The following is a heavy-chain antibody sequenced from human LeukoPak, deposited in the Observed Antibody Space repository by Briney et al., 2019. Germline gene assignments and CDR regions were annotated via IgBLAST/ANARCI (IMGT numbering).Heavy chain of an antibody. Sequence: GRSPRLSCAASGFTFSSYAMHWVRQAPGKGLEWVAVISYDGSNKYYADSVKGRFTISRDNSKNTLYLQMNSLRAEDTAVYYCARGTYGDYPSFDYWGQGTLVTVSS. CDR3: ARGTYGDYPSFDY. V-gene: IGHV3-30-3*01. D-gene: IGHD4-17*01. CDR2: ISYDGSNK. J-gene: IGHJ4*02. CDR1: GFTFSSYA.